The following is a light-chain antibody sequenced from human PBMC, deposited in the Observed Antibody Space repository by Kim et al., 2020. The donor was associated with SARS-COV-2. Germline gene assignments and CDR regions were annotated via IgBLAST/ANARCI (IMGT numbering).Light chain of an antibody. V-gene: IGLV3-1*01. CDR2: QDS. J-gene: IGLJ3*02. CDR1: KLGDKY. CDR3: QAWDSSTEV. Sequence: SVSPGHTASITCSGDKLGDKYACWYQQKPGQSPVLVIYQDSKRPSGIPERFSGSNSGNTATLTISGTQAMDEADYYCQAWDSSTEVFGGGTKLTVL.